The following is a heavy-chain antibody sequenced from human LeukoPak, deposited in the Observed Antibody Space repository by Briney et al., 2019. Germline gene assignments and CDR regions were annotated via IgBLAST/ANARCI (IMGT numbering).Heavy chain of an antibody. J-gene: IGHJ4*02. V-gene: IGHV4-39*07. D-gene: IGHD6-19*01. CDR3: ARVMGYSSGWYYFDY. Sequence: ETLSLTCTVSSGSISTSNYYWGWVRQPPGKALEWIGNIFYSGSTYYSPSLKSRVTISLDTSRNQFSLKLSSVTAADTAVYYCARVMGYSSGWYYFDYWGQGTLVTVSS. CDR2: IFYSGST. CDR1: SGSISTSNYY.